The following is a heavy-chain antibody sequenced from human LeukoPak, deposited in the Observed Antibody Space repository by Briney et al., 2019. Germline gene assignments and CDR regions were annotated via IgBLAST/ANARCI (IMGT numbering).Heavy chain of an antibody. Sequence: EASVTVSCKASGYTFTNNYMHWVRQAPGQGLEWMGIINPSGGSTNYAQKFQGRVTMTRDTSTSTVYMELSSLRSEDTAVYYCARAVGIVVVVVATLDYWGQGTLVTVSS. J-gene: IGHJ4*02. CDR3: ARAVGIVVVVVATLDY. CDR2: INPSGGST. D-gene: IGHD2-15*01. CDR1: GYTFTNNY. V-gene: IGHV1-46*01.